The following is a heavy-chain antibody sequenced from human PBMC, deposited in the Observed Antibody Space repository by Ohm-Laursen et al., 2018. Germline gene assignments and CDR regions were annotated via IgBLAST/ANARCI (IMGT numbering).Heavy chain of an antibody. CDR3: ARELVVRFTVYYYYGMDV. CDR2: IKEDGSEK. J-gene: IGHJ6*02. Sequence: SLRFSCSASGLTFSSYWMSWVRQAPGKGLEWVANIKEDGSEKNYVDSVKGRFTISRDNAKKSLYLQMNSLRAEDTAVYYCARELVVRFTVYYYYGMDVWGQGTTVTVSS. V-gene: IGHV3-7*01. D-gene: IGHD3-16*01. CDR1: GLTFSSYW.